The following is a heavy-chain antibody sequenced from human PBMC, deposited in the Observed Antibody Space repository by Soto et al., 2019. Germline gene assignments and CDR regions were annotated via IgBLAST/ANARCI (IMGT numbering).Heavy chain of an antibody. CDR1: GGSISGYY. Sequence: SVTLSVTCAVAGGSISGYYWSWIRQPPGKGLEWVGYIYYGGSTNYNPSLKSRVTISVDTSKSHLSLKLSSLTAADTAVYYCARQYCSSSRCYQYFDYWGQGTLVTVSS. D-gene: IGHD2-2*01. V-gene: IGHV4-59*08. J-gene: IGHJ4*02. CDR2: IYYGGST. CDR3: ARQYCSSSRCYQYFDY.